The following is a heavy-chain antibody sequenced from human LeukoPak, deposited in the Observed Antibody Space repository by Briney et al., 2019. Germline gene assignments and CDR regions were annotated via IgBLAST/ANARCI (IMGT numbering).Heavy chain of an antibody. V-gene: IGHV4-38-2*02. CDR2: LYHSGST. J-gene: IGHJ4*02. CDR1: GFSISSGDY. Sequence: SETLSLTCSVSGFSISSGDYWGWIRQARGRGLEWIGNLYHSGSTYYNPSLKSRVSISGDTSKTRFSLNLSSVTAADTAVYYCATETQNIAGRVYWGQGTLVTVPS. D-gene: IGHD2/OR15-2a*01. CDR3: ATETQNIAGRVY.